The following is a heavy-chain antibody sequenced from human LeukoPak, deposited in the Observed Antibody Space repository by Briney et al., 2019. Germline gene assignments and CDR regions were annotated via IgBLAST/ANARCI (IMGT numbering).Heavy chain of an antibody. CDR2: INPNSGGT. CDR3: ARGPVVTPGDY. V-gene: IGHV1-2*02. D-gene: IGHD4-23*01. CDR1: GYTFTGYY. J-gene: IGHJ4*02. Sequence: ASVKVSCKASGYTFTGYYMHWVRQAPGQGLEWMGWINPNSGGTDYAQKFQGRVTMTRDASISTAYMELNRLRSDDTAVYYCARGPVVTPGDYWGQGTLVTVSS.